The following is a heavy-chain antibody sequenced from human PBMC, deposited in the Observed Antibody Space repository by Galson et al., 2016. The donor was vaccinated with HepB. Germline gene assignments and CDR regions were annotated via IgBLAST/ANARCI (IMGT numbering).Heavy chain of an antibody. Sequence: SLRLSCAASGFRFSYHGIHWVRQAPDKGLQWVALVWHDGSRKYYGDSVKGRFTISRDNSKNTVFLQMDSLRAEDTAVYYCAKPRAHSLGLWLEDAFDIWGQGTMVTVSS. D-gene: IGHD5-18*01. CDR2: VWHDGSRK. CDR3: AKPRAHSLGLWLEDAFDI. J-gene: IGHJ3*02. CDR1: GFRFSYHG. V-gene: IGHV3-33*06.